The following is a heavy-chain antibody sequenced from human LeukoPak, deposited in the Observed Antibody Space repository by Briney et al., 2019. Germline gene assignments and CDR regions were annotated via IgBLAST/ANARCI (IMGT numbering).Heavy chain of an antibody. CDR3: ASHYTPPPVLDF. CDR1: GFTFSSYA. J-gene: IGHJ4*02. CDR2: ISGSGGST. Sequence: GGSLRLSCAASGFTFSSYAMSWVRQAQGKGLEWVSAISGSGGSTYYADSVKGRFTISRDNSKNTLYLQMNSLRAEDTAVYYCASHYTPPPVLDFWGQGTLVTVSS. V-gene: IGHV3-23*01. D-gene: IGHD1-14*01.